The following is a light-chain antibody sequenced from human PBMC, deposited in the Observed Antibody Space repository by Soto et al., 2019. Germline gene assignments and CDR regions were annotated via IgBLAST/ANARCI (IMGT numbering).Light chain of an antibody. CDR1: QSIASY. CDR2: AAS. Sequence: DIQMTQSPSSLSASVGDRVSITCRASQSIASYLNWFQLKPGKAPKLLIYAASSLQSGVPSRFSGSRSGTDFTLTISSLQPEDFATYYCQQSSNSPMYTFGQGTKLYVK. J-gene: IGKJ2*01. V-gene: IGKV1-39*01. CDR3: QQSSNSPMYT.